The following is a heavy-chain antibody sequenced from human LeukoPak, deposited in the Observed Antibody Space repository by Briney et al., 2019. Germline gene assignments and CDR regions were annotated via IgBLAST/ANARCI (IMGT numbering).Heavy chain of an antibody. Sequence: SVKVSCKASGGTFSSYAISWVRQAPGQGLEWMGRIIPILGIANYAQKLQGRVTITADKSTSTAYMELSSLRSEDTAVYYCARGLSGVRSGRYYFDYWGQGTLVTVSS. CDR3: ARGLSGVRSGRYYFDY. CDR1: GGTFSSYA. CDR2: IIPILGIA. V-gene: IGHV1-69*04. D-gene: IGHD6-19*01. J-gene: IGHJ4*02.